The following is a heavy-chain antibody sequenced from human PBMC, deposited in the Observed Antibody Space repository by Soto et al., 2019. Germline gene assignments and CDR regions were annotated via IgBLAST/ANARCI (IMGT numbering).Heavy chain of an antibody. CDR1: GYTFTVYY. Sequence: QVQLVQSGAEVKKPGASVNVSCKASGYTFTVYYMHWVRQAPGQGLEWMGWINPKSGGTMYPQKFQGRVTMTCDTSSGTAYMALTRLRSDDTAVYYSARDLAKGGGSAGFDYWGQGPLVTVSS. D-gene: IGHD1-26*01. J-gene: IGHJ4*02. V-gene: IGHV1-2*02. CDR2: INPKSGGT. CDR3: ARDLAKGGGSAGFDY.